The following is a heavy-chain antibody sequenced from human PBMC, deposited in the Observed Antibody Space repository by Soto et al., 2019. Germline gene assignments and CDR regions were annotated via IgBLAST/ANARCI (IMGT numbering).Heavy chain of an antibody. D-gene: IGHD6-6*01. Sequence: FLRLACSGRGFTFSSCARGWVRHAPGEGLEWVSAISCSGCSTYYADSVKGRFTIYRDNSKNTLYLKMKSMRAEDTAVYYCAKDNKQLVPAVFAYWAQGTLVSVSS. CDR3: AKDNKQLVPAVFAY. J-gene: IGHJ4*02. CDR1: GFTFSSCA. V-gene: IGHV3-23*01. CDR2: ISCSGCST.